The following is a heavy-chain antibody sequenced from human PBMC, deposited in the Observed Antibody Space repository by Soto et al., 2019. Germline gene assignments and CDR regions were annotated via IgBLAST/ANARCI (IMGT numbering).Heavy chain of an antibody. D-gene: IGHD6-19*01. CDR2: IYYSGST. J-gene: IGHJ6*02. CDR1: GGSISSYY. CDR3: ARDQSSGWYGGGYYYYGMDV. V-gene: IGHV4-59*01. Sequence: SETLSLTCTVSGGSISSYYWSWIRQPPGKGLEWIGYIYYSGSTNYNPSLKSRVTISVDTSKNQFSLKLSSVTAADTAVYYCARDQSSGWYGGGYYYYGMDVWGQGTTVTVSS.